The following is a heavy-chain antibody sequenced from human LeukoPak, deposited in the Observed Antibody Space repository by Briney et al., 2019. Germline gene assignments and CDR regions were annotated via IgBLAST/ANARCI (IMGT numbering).Heavy chain of an antibody. V-gene: IGHV3-21*01. D-gene: IGHD7-27*01. CDR1: GFTFSDYH. Sequence: GGSLRLACAASGFTFSDYHMDWVRQAPGRGLESISSISGSGGNTYYADSVKGRFTISRDNAKNSLYLQMNSLRAEDTAVYFCARGGNWGSFDAFDIWGQGTMVTVSS. CDR2: ISGSGGNT. J-gene: IGHJ3*02. CDR3: ARGGNWGSFDAFDI.